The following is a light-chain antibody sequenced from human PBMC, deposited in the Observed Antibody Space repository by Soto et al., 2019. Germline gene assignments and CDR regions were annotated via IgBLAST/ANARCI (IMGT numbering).Light chain of an antibody. Sequence: AIQMTQSPSSLSASVGDRVTITCRASQGIRNDLAWYQQKPGKAPKLLIYAASNLQSGVPSRFSGSESGTDFTLTISSLQPEDSATYFCLQDYNYPLTFGQGTKVEIK. V-gene: IGKV1-6*01. CDR3: LQDYNYPLT. CDR2: AAS. J-gene: IGKJ1*01. CDR1: QGIRND.